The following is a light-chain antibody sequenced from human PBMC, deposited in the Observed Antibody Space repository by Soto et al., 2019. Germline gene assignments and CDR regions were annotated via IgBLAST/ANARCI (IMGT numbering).Light chain of an antibody. CDR1: QGISSY. CDR3: QQSYSTPVT. CDR2: AAS. J-gene: IGKJ1*01. Sequence: EIQLTQSPASVSASVAERFTITSGVSQGISSYFDWYRQKPGKVPKLLIYAASSLQSGVPSRFSGSGSGTDFTLTISSLQPEDFATYYCQQSYSTPVTFGQGTKVDIK. V-gene: IGKV1-39*01.